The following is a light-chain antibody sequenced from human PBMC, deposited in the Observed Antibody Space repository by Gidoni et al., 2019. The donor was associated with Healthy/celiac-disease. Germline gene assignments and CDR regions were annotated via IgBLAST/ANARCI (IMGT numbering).Light chain of an antibody. J-gene: IGKJ4*01. CDR3: PQRGRWPLT. V-gene: IGKV3-11*01. Sequence: EMVLTQSPATLSLSPGERATRSCRASQSLGTFLVWYQPKPGQAPRLLIYGASTRSTGVPARFSGAGSGTDFPLPIASLEPEAFAIYYCPQRGRWPLTFGGGTRVEI. CDR1: QSLGTF. CDR2: GAS.